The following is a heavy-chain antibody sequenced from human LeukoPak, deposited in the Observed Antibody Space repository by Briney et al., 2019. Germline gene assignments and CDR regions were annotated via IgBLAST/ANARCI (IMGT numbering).Heavy chain of an antibody. CDR1: GFTFSSSA. CDR2: ISGSGSGGST. CDR3: ARVWEPSQLDY. Sequence: GGSLRLSCAASGFTFSSSAMSWVRQAPGKGLEWVSNISGSGSGGSTYYADSVKGRFTISRDNSKNTLYLQMNSLRAEDTAVYYCARVWEPSQLDYWGQGTLVTVSS. J-gene: IGHJ4*02. V-gene: IGHV3-23*01. D-gene: IGHD1-26*01.